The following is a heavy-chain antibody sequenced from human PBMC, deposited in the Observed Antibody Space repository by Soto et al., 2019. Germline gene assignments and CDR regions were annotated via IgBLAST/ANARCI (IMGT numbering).Heavy chain of an antibody. CDR3: AKEGRGKLGTTSLDYGMDV. J-gene: IGHJ6*02. D-gene: IGHD1-1*01. Sequence: QVQLQESGPGLVKPSQTLSLTCTVSGGSISSGGYYWSWIRQHPGKGLEWIGYIYYSGSTYYNSSLKSRVTISVDTSKNQFSLKLSSVTAADTAVYYCAKEGRGKLGTTSLDYGMDVWGQGTTVTVSS. CDR2: IYYSGST. CDR1: GGSISSGGYY. V-gene: IGHV4-31*03.